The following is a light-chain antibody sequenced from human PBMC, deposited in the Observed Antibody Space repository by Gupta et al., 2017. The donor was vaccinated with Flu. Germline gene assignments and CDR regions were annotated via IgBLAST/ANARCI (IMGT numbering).Light chain of an antibody. CDR1: GGYDY. V-gene: IGLV2-11*03. J-gene: IGLJ2*01. CDR2: DVT. Sequence: GGYDYVSWYRQHPGKAPKLMIYDVTKRPSGVPDRFSGSKSVNTASLTISGLQAEDEADYYFCSYAGSFSLVFGGGTKLTV. CDR3: CSYAGSFSLV.